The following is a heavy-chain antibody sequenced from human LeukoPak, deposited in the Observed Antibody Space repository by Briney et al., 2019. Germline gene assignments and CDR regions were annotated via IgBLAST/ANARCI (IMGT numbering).Heavy chain of an antibody. V-gene: IGHV1-8*02. J-gene: IGHJ4*02. Sequence: ASVKVSCKASGYTFTGYYMHWVRQATGQGLEWMGWMNPNSGNTGYAQKFQGRVTMTRNTSISTAYMELSSLRSEDTAVYYCARGLRFPGATNGDYWGQGTLVTVSS. CDR2: MNPNSGNT. D-gene: IGHD1-26*01. CDR1: GYTFTGYY. CDR3: ARGLRFPGATNGDY.